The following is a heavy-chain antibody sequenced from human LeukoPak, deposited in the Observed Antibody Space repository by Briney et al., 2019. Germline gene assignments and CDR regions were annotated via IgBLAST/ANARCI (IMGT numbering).Heavy chain of an antibody. Sequence: PSETLSLTCTVSGGSISSYYWSWIRQPQGKGLEWIGYIYYSGSTNYNPSLKSRVTISVDTSKNQFSLKLSSVTAADTAVYYCARESWYYDSSGYLYNWFDPWGQGTLVTVSS. V-gene: IGHV4-59*01. CDR3: ARESWYYDSSGYLYNWFDP. CDR1: GGSISSYY. D-gene: IGHD3-22*01. J-gene: IGHJ5*02. CDR2: IYYSGST.